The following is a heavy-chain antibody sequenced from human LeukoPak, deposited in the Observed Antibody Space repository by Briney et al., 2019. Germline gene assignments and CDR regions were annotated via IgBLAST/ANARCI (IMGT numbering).Heavy chain of an antibody. Sequence: GGSLRLSCEVSGFTVSNNYMSWVRQAPGEGLEWVSVIYSGGSTYYGDSVKGRFTISRDSSKNTLYLQMNSLRAEDTAVYYCARGFSGSQSPFDYWGQGTLVTVSS. CDR2: IYSGGST. CDR3: ARGFSGSQSPFDY. J-gene: IGHJ4*02. CDR1: GFTVSNNY. D-gene: IGHD1-26*01. V-gene: IGHV3-66*01.